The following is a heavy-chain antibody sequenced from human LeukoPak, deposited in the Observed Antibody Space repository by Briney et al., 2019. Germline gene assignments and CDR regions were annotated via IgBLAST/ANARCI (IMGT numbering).Heavy chain of an antibody. CDR3: APKPRITMVRGVISTYPLIDY. Sequence: GGSLRLSCAASGFTFSSYDMHWVRQAPGKGLEWVAVIWYDGSNKYYADSVKGRFTISRDNSKNTLYLQMNSLRAEDTAVYYCAPKPRITMVRGVISTYPLIDYWGQGTLVTVSS. CDR2: IWYDGSNK. CDR1: GFTFSSYD. J-gene: IGHJ4*02. D-gene: IGHD3-10*01. V-gene: IGHV3-33*01.